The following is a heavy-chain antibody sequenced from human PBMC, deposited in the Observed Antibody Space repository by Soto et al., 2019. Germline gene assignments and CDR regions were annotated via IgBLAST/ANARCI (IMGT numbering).Heavy chain of an antibody. CDR1: GGSVSSGSYY. V-gene: IGHV4-61*01. CDR3: AGLYPYESSGYHLNY. J-gene: IGHJ4*02. CDR2: IYYSGST. Sequence: PSETLSLTCTVSGGSVSSGSYYWSWIRQPPGKGLEWIGYIYYSGSTNYNPSLRSRVTISVDTSKNQFSLKLSSVTAADTAVFYCAGLYPYESSGYHLNYWGQGALVTVSS. D-gene: IGHD3-22*01.